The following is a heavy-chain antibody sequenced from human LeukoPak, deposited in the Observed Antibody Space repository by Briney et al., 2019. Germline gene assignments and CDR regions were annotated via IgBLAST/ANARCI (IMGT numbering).Heavy chain of an antibody. J-gene: IGHJ4*02. D-gene: IGHD1-26*01. V-gene: IGHV3-9*03. Sequence: GRSLRLSCAACGFTFVDYAKQWVRHAPGKGLEWVRGISWNSGSIVYEDRVKGRFTFSRDNANNSLYLQMNSLRAEDMALYYCAKTSGSYLSSEAFEYWGQGTLVTVSS. CDR1: GFTFVDYA. CDR3: AKTSGSYLSSEAFEY. CDR2: ISWNSGSI.